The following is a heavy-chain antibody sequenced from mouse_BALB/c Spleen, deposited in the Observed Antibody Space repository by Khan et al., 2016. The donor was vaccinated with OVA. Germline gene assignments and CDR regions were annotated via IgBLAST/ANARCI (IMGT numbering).Heavy chain of an antibody. J-gene: IGHJ3*01. CDR2: IDPFSGGT. Sequence: EVQLQESGPELMKPGASVKISCTASGYSFTSYYIHWMMQSHGKSLEWIGYIDPFSGGTTYNQKFKGQATLTVDKSSSTAYILLRNLTSEDSAFEYCARLGFVAGFTYWGQGTLVTGSA. V-gene: IGHV1-31*01. CDR1: GYSFTSYY. D-gene: IGHD2-2*01. CDR3: ARLGFVAGFTY.